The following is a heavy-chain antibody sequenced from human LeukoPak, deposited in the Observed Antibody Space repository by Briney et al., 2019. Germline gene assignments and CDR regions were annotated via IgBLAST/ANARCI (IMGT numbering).Heavy chain of an antibody. CDR3: ARDWDCSSTSCPFDY. Sequence: GGSLRLSCAASGFTFSSYSMNWVRQAPGKGLEWVSSISSSSSYIYYADSVKGRFTISRDNAKNSLYLQMNSLRAEDTAVYYCARDWDCSSTSCPFDYWGQGTLVTVSS. J-gene: IGHJ4*02. V-gene: IGHV3-21*01. CDR1: GFTFSSYS. CDR2: ISSSSSYI. D-gene: IGHD2-2*01.